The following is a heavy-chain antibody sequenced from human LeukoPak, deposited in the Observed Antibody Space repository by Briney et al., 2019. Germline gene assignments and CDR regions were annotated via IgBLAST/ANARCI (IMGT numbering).Heavy chain of an antibody. CDR3: ARDNRWFGEPPSYQPYYYYMDV. CDR2: IYYSGST. V-gene: IGHV4-59*01. CDR1: GGSISSYY. J-gene: IGHJ6*03. Sequence: SETLSLTCTVSGGSISSYYWSWIRQPPGKGLEWIGYIYYSGSTNYNPSLKSRVTISVDTSKNQFSLRLSSVTAADTAVYYCARDNRWFGEPPSYQPYYYYMDVWGKGTTVTVSS. D-gene: IGHD3-10*01.